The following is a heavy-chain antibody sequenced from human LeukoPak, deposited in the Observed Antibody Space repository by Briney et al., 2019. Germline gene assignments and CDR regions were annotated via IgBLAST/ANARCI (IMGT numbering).Heavy chain of an antibody. J-gene: IGHJ2*01. Sequence: SVKGRFTVSRDNAENSLYLRMNSLRGEDTAVYYCATSTLKYFDLWGRGTLVTVSS. CDR3: ATSTLKYFDL. V-gene: IGHV3-21*01.